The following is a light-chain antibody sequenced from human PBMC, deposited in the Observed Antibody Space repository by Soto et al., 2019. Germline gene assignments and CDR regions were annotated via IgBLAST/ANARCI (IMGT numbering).Light chain of an antibody. CDR3: SSARRDNTWV. V-gene: IGLV2-14*03. Sequence: QSALTQPASVSESPGQSITISCTGTSSDIGASTFVSWYQQHPGKAPKLLIYEVNNRPSGISNRFSGSKSANTASLTISGLQAEDEADYYCSSARRDNTWVFGGGTKLTVL. CDR2: EVN. CDR1: SSDIGASTF. J-gene: IGLJ3*02.